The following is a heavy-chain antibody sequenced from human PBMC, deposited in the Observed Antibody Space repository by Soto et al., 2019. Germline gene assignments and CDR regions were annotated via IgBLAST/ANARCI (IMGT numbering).Heavy chain of an antibody. CDR2: IIPIFGTA. J-gene: IGHJ6*02. D-gene: IGHD2-2*01. CDR3: ARHVPAAGYYYGMDV. CDR1: GGTFSSYA. V-gene: IGHV1-69*13. Sequence: SVKVSCKASGGTFSSYAISWVRQAPGQGLEWMGGIIPIFGTADYAQKFQGRVTITADESTSTAYMELSSLRSEDTAVYYCARHVPAAGYYYGMDVWGQGTTVTVSS.